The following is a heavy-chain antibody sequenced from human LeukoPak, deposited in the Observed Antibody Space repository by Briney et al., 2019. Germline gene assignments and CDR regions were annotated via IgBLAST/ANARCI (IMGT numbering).Heavy chain of an antibody. CDR3: ASEYSSSSAFDY. Sequence: LPGGSLRLSCAASGFAFSSYWMSWVRQAPGKGLEWVTNIKQDGSEKYYVDSVKGRFTISRDNAKNSLYLQMNSLRAEDTAVYYCASEYSSSSAFDYWGQGTLVTVSS. J-gene: IGHJ4*02. CDR1: GFAFSSYW. V-gene: IGHV3-7*01. CDR2: IKQDGSEK. D-gene: IGHD6-6*01.